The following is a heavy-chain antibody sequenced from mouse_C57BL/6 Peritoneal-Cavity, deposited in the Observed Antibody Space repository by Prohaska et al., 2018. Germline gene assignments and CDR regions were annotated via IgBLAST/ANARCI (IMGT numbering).Heavy chain of an antibody. CDR3: MRYGNYWYFDV. CDR2: INSDGSAI. CDR1: GFTFSGFW. D-gene: IGHD2-1*01. J-gene: IGHJ1*03. Sequence: EVQLLETGGGLVQPGGSRGLSCAGSGFTFSGFWMSWVRQTPGKTLEWIGDINSDGSAINYAQSIKDRFTIFRDNDKSTLYLQMSNVRSEDTATYFCMRYGNYWYFDVWGTGTTVTVSS. V-gene: IGHV11-2*01.